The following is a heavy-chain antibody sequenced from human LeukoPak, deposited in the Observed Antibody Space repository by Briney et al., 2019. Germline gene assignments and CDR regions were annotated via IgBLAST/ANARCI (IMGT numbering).Heavy chain of an antibody. CDR2: ISAYNGNT. CDR3: ARDSSWYRIDY. J-gene: IGHJ4*02. V-gene: IGHV1-18*01. D-gene: IGHD6-13*01. CDR1: GYTFTSYG. Sequence: ASVKVSCKASGYTFTSYGISWVRQAPGQGLEWMGWISAYNGNTNYAQKFQGRVTMTRDTSISTAYMELSRLRSDDTAVYYCARDSSWYRIDYWGQGTLVTVSS.